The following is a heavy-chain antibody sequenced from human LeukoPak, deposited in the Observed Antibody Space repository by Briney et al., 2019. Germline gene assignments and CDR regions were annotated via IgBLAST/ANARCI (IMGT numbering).Heavy chain of an antibody. Sequence: PSETLSLTCTVSGGSISSSSYYWCWIRQPPGKGLEWIGSIYYSGSTYYNPSLKSRVTISVDTSKNQFSLKLSSVTAADTAVYYCAVGVVIQPSFDYWGQGTLVTVSS. J-gene: IGHJ4*02. CDR2: IYYSGST. CDR1: GGSISSSSYY. D-gene: IGHD3-3*01. CDR3: AVGVVIQPSFDY. V-gene: IGHV4-39*07.